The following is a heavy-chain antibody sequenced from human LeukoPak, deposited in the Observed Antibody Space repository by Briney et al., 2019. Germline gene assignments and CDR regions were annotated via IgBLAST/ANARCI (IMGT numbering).Heavy chain of an antibody. V-gene: IGHV4-4*07. Sequence: SETLSLTCTASGGSISSYYWSWIRQPAGKGLEWIGRIYTSGSTNYNPSLKSRVTMSVDTSKNQFSLKLSSVTAADTAVYYCARDLDSGSYFDYWGQGTLVTVSS. J-gene: IGHJ4*02. D-gene: IGHD1-26*01. CDR1: GGSISSYY. CDR3: ARDLDSGSYFDY. CDR2: IYTSGST.